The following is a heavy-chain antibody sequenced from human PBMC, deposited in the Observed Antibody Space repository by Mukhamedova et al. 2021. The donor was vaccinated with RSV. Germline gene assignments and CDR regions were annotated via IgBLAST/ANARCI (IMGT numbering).Heavy chain of an antibody. Sequence: AEYMGGRFTISRDNSKNTLYLQMNSLRAEDTAVYFCAKGRDGTSLWGLFDYWGQGTLVTVSS. CDR3: AKGRDGTSLWGLFDY. V-gene: IGHV3-23*01. J-gene: IGHJ4*02. D-gene: IGHD3-16*01.